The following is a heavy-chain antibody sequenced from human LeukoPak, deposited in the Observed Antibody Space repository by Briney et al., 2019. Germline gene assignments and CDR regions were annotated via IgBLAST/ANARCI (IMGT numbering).Heavy chain of an antibody. V-gene: IGHV5-51*01. D-gene: IGHD3-3*01. J-gene: IGHJ6*02. CDR1: GYSFTSYW. CDR3: ARLRGVLRFLEWLGDV. Sequence: GESLKISCKGSGYSFTSYWIGWVRQMPGKGLEWMGIIYPGDSDTRYSPSFQGKVTISADKSISTAYLQWSSLKASDTAMYYCARLRGVLRFLEWLGDVWGQGTTVTVSS. CDR2: IYPGDSDT.